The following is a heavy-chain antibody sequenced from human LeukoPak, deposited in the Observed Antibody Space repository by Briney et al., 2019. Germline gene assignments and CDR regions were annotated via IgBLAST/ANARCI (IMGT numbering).Heavy chain of an antibody. J-gene: IGHJ1*01. CDR2: ISYDGSNK. CDR1: GFTFSSYA. CDR3: AREKGLCSSTSCYPQYFQH. Sequence: PGGSLRLSSAASGFTFSSYAMHWVRQAPGKGLEWVAVISYDGSNKYYADSVKGRFTISRDNSKNTLYLQMNSLRAEDTAVYYCAREKGLCSSTSCYPQYFQHWGQGTLVTVSS. D-gene: IGHD2-2*01. V-gene: IGHV3-30-3*01.